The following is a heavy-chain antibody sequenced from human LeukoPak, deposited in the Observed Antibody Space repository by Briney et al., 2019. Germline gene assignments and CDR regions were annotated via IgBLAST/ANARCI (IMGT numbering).Heavy chain of an antibody. V-gene: IGHV1-2*02. Sequence: GASVKVSCKASRYTFTGYYMHSVRRAPGQGREWMGWINPNSGGTNYAQKFQGRVTMTRDTSISTAYMELSRLRSDDTAVYYCARDARVGSRVGRNNWFDPWGQGTLVTVSS. J-gene: IGHJ5*02. CDR1: RYTFTGYY. D-gene: IGHD3-10*01. CDR2: INPNSGGT. CDR3: ARDARVGSRVGRNNWFDP.